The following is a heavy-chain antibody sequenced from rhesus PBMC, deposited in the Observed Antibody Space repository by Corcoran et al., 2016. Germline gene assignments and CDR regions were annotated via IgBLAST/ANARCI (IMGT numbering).Heavy chain of an antibody. CDR1: GGSISSNY. V-gene: IGHV4-173*01. J-gene: IGHJ4*01. D-gene: IGHD6-25*01. CDR2: ISGSGGIT. CDR3: ARAKSGSWHFDY. Sequence: QLQLQESGPGLVKPSETLSLTCAVSGGSISSNYWSWIRQPPGKGLEWIGRISGSGGITDHNASINNRGTISTDTSKNQFSLKLSSVTAADTAVYYCARAKSGSWHFDYWGQGVLVTVSS.